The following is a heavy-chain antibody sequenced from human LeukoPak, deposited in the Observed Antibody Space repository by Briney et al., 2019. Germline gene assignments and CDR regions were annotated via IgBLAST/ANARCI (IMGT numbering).Heavy chain of an antibody. V-gene: IGHV3-7*01. CDR1: GFTFSSYW. J-gene: IGHJ4*02. CDR3: ARNDYVWGSYRLHFDY. CDR2: IKQDGSEK. Sequence: GGSLRLSCAASGFTFSSYWMSWVRQAPGKGLEWVANIKQDGSEKYYVDSVKGRFTISRDNAKNSLYLQMNGLRAEDTAVYYCARNDYVWGSYRLHFDYWGQGTLVTVSS. D-gene: IGHD3-16*02.